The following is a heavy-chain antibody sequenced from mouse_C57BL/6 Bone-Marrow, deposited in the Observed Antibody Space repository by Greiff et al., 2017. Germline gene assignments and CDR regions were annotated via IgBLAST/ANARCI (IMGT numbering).Heavy chain of an antibody. Sequence: VQLKESGPELVKPGASVKISCKASGYSFTGYYMHWVKQSHGNILDWIGYIYPYNGVSSYNQKFKGKATLTVDKSSSTAYMELRSLTSEDSAVYYCARDYYGSSPYFDVWGTGTTVTVSS. J-gene: IGHJ1*03. CDR1: GYSFTGYY. CDR2: IYPYNGVS. CDR3: ARDYYGSSPYFDV. V-gene: IGHV1-31*01. D-gene: IGHD1-1*01.